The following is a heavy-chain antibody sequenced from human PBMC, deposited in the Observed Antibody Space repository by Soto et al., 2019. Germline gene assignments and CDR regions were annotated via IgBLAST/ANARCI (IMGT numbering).Heavy chain of an antibody. V-gene: IGHV3-30-3*01. Sequence: GGSLRLSCATSGFTFSTYTIHWVRQAPGKGLEWVAFLPYDGSTTHYADSVKGRFTISRDDSMNTLYLQMSSLRTEDTSLYYCAIGWSRTSPSFDCRGKGTLGAGSS. D-gene: IGHD2-15*01. CDR2: LPYDGSTT. CDR3: AIGWSRTSPSFDC. J-gene: IGHJ4*02. CDR1: GFTFSTYT.